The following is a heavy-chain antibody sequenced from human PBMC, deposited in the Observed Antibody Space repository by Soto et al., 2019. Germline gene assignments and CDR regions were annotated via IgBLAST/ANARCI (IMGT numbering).Heavy chain of an antibody. CDR3: AKDSWVDFWTWGPGWFDP. CDR2: ISGSGGST. Sequence: PGGSLRLSCAASGFTFSSYAMSWVRQAPGKGLEWVPAISGSGGSTYYADSVKGRFTISRDNSKNTLYLQMNSLRAEDTAVYYCAKDSWVDFWTWGPGWFDPWGQGTLVTVSS. CDR1: GFTFSSYA. J-gene: IGHJ5*02. V-gene: IGHV3-23*01. D-gene: IGHD3-3*01.